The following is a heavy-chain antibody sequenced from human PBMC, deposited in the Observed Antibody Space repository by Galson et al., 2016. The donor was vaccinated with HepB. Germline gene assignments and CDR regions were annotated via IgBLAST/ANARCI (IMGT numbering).Heavy chain of an antibody. J-gene: IGHJ3*02. CDR2: INPSGGRT. CDR1: GYPFTTYF. D-gene: IGHD1-26*01. Sequence: SVKVSCKASGYPFTTYFIHWVRQAPGQGLEWMGIINPSGGRTTYAQNFQGRVTMTRDTSTSTVYMDLSSLRSEDTAVYYCVRGYHWELLRADALDIWGQGTMVTVSS. CDR3: VRGYHWELLRADALDI. V-gene: IGHV1-46*01.